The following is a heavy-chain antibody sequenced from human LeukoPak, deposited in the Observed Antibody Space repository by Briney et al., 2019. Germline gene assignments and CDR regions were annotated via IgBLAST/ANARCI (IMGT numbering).Heavy chain of an antibody. V-gene: IGHV3-74*01. CDR2: INGDGSTT. D-gene: IGHD3-16*01. CDR3: ALRGLGVPHFSY. CDR1: GFTFSSYW. J-gene: IGHJ4*02. Sequence: GGSLRLSCAASGFTFSSYWMHWVRQAPGKGLVWVSRINGDGSTTTYADSVKGRFTISRDNAKNTLYLQMNSLRADDTAVYYGALRGLGVPHFSYWGQGTLVTVSS.